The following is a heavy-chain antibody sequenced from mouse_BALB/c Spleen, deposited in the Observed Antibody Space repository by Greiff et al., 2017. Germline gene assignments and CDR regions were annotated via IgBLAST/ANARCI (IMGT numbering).Heavy chain of an antibody. J-gene: IGHJ4*01. CDR3: ATFPKAPMDY. CDR1: GYSFTGYS. Sequence: VQLQQSGPDLVKPGASVKISCKASGYSFTGYSMHWVKQSHGKGLEWIGRVNPNSGCTSYNQKFKGKAILTVDKSSSTAYMQLRSLTSEDSAVYYRATFPKAPMDYWGQGTSVTVSS. V-gene: IGHV1-26*01. CDR2: VNPNSGCT.